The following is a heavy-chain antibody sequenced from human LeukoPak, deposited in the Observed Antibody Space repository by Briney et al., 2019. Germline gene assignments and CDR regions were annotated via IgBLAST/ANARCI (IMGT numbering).Heavy chain of an antibody. J-gene: IGHJ6*04. V-gene: IGHV3-53*01. CDR1: GFTVSSNY. CDR3: AREATTMVRGVPLGYYYYYYGMDV. D-gene: IGHD3-10*01. Sequence: GGSLRLSCAASGFTVSSNYMSWVRQAPGKGLEWVSVIFSGGSTYYADSVKGRFAISRDNSKNTLYLQMNSLRAEDKAVYYCAREATTMVRGVPLGYYYYYYGMDVWGKGTTVTVSS. CDR2: IFSGGST.